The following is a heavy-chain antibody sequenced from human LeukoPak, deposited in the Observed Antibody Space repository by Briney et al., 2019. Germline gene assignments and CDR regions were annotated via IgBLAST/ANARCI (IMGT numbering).Heavy chain of an antibody. J-gene: IGHJ4*02. CDR1: GYTXTGYY. Sequence: ASVKVSCKASGYTXTGYYMHWVRQAPGQGLEWMGWINPNSGGTNYAQKFQGRVTMTRDTSINTAYMELSRLRSDDTAVYYCTRAPSGTYSFDYWGQGALVTVSS. V-gene: IGHV1-2*02. CDR2: INPNSGGT. CDR3: TRAPSGTYSFDY. D-gene: IGHD1-26*01.